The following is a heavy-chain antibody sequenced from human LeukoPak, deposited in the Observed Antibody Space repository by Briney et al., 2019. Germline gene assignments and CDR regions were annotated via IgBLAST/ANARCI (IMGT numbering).Heavy chain of an antibody. CDR3: AIENRYDSSGFSKAFDY. CDR1: GYTFTVKF. J-gene: IGHJ4*02. D-gene: IGHD3-22*01. CDR2: IEPNSGGA. Sequence: GASVKVSCRASGYTFTVKFLHWLRQAPGQGLEWMGGIEPNSGGAVYGQKFRGRVTVTRDTSVSTAYMELSSLRSDDTAVYYCAIENRYDSSGFSKAFDYWGQGTLVSVSS. V-gene: IGHV1-2*02.